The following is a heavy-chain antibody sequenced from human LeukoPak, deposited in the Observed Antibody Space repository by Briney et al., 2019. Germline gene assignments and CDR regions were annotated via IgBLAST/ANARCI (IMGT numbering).Heavy chain of an antibody. CDR1: GDSISSSTYY. Sequence: SETLSLTCTVSGDSISSSTYYWGRIRQTPGKGLEWIGSIYYSGITYYNPSLKSRVTISVDTSKNQFSLKLSSVTAADTAVYYCARGDLSLYSFDYWGQGTLVTVSS. V-gene: IGHV4-39*07. CDR3: ARGDLSLYSFDY. J-gene: IGHJ4*02. D-gene: IGHD5-24*01. CDR2: IYYSGIT.